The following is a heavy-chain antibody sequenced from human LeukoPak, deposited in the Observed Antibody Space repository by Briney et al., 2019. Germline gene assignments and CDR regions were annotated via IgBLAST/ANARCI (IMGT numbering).Heavy chain of an antibody. Sequence: GGSLRLSCAASGFTFSSYAMSWVRQAPGKGLEWVSAISGSGGSTYYADSVKGRFTISRDNAKNSLYLQMNSLRAEDTAVYYCASHCSGGSCVVYWGQGTLVTVSS. CDR3: ASHCSGGSCVVY. CDR2: ISGSGGST. D-gene: IGHD2-15*01. CDR1: GFTFSSYA. V-gene: IGHV3-23*01. J-gene: IGHJ4*02.